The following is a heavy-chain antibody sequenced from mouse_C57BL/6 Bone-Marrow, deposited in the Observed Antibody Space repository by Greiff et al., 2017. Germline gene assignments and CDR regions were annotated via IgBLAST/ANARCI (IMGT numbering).Heavy chain of an antibody. D-gene: IGHD1-1*01. J-gene: IGHJ2*01. CDR1: GFTFSSYA. CDR2: ISDGGSYT. Sequence: EVQLVESGGGLVKPGGSLKLSCAASGFTFSSYAMSWVRQTPEKRLEWVATISDGGSYTYYPDNVKGRFTISRDNAKNNLYLQMSHLKSEDTAMYYSARDGSSSDYWGQGTTLTVSS. CDR3: ARDGSSSDY. V-gene: IGHV5-4*01.